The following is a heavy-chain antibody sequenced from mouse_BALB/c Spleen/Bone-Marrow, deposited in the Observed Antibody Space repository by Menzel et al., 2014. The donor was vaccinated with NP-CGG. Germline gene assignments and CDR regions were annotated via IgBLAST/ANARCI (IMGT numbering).Heavy chain of an antibody. D-gene: IGHD6-1*01. CDR3: AKEGPLDY. V-gene: IGHV1S81*02. J-gene: IGHJ2*01. CDR1: GYTFTSYW. Sequence: VQLQQSGAELVKPGASVKLSCKASGYTFTSYWMHWVKQRPGQGLEWIGEINPSNGRTNYNEKFKSKATLTVDKSSSTAYMQLISLTSEDSEVYYCAKEGPLDYWGQGTTLTVSS. CDR2: INPSNGRT.